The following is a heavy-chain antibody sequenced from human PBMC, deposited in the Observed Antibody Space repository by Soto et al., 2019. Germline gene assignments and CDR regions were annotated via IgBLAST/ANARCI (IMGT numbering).Heavy chain of an antibody. V-gene: IGHV3-23*01. J-gene: IGHJ4*02. Sequence: GGSLRLSCVASGFTFSNYAMSWVRQAPAKAPEWVSSINIVGGATNYAESVRGRFAMSRDDSTNTVFLQMNSLRADDTAVYYCTKNYYFDSWGQGTLVTVSS. CDR3: TKNYYFDS. CDR1: GFTFSNYA. CDR2: INIVGGAT.